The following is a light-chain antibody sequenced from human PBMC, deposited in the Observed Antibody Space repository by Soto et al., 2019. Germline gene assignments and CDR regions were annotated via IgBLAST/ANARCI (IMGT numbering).Light chain of an antibody. J-gene: IGKJ5*01. CDR1: QSISSW. CDR3: QQSYSTPIT. Sequence: DIQLTHSPSTLSASVWDRVTISSRASQSISSWLAWYQQKPGKAPKLLIYDASTLESGVPSRFSGSGSGTDFTLTISSLQPEDFATYYCQQSYSTPITFGQGTRPEIK. V-gene: IGKV1-5*01. CDR2: DAS.